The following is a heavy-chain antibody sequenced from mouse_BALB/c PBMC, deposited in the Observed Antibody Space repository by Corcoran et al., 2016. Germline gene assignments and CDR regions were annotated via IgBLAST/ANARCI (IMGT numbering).Heavy chain of an antibody. V-gene: IGHV9-3-1*01. CDR2: INTYTGEP. Sequence: QILLVQSGPKLKKPGETVKISCTASGYTFTHYGMNWVKQAPGKGLKWMGWINTYTGEPTYADDFKGRFAFSWETSASTAYLQINNLKNEDTATYFCAREPYAMDYWGQGTSVTVSS. CDR3: AREPYAMDY. CDR1: GYTFTHYG. J-gene: IGHJ4*01.